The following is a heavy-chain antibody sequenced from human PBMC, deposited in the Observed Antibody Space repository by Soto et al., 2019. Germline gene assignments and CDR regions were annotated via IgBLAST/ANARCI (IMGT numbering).Heavy chain of an antibody. CDR2: ISSSSSTI. J-gene: IGHJ4*02. D-gene: IGHD4-17*01. Sequence: EVQLVESGGGLVQPGGSLRLSCEASGFTFSSYSMNWVRQAPGKGREWVSYISSSSSTIYYADSVKGRFTISRDNAKNSLYLQMNSLRAEDTAVYYCARELNYGLFDYWGQGTLVTVSS. CDR1: GFTFSSYS. CDR3: ARELNYGLFDY. V-gene: IGHV3-48*01.